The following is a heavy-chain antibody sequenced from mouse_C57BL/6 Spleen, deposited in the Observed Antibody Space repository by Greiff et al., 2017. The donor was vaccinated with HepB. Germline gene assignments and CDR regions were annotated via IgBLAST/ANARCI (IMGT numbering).Heavy chain of an antibody. Sequence: EVQRVESEGGLVQPGSSMKLSCTASGFTFSDYYMAWVRQVPEKGLEWVANINYDGSSTYYLDSLKSRFIISRDNAKNILYLQMSSLKSEDTATYYCARDSDGYYLDYWGQGTTLTVSS. D-gene: IGHD2-3*01. CDR3: ARDSDGYYLDY. J-gene: IGHJ2*01. V-gene: IGHV5-16*01. CDR2: INYDGSST. CDR1: GFTFSDYY.